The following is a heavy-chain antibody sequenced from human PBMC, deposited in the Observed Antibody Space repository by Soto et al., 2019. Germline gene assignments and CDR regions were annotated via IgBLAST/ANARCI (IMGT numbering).Heavy chain of an antibody. CDR2: ISSSGSTI. CDR1: GFTFNGYG. D-gene: IGHD1-7*01. CDR3: ARDWLELLSGYYYGMDV. Sequence: GGSLRLSFSASGFTFNGYGMHWVRHAPGKGLVWVSYISSSGSTIYYADSVKGRFTISRDNAKNSLYLQMNSLRAEDTAVYYCARDWLELLSGYYYGMDVWGQGTTVNVSS. J-gene: IGHJ6*02. V-gene: IGHV3-48*04.